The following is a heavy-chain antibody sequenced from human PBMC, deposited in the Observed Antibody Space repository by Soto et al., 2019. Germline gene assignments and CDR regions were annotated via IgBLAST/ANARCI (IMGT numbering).Heavy chain of an antibody. D-gene: IGHD1-7*01. V-gene: IGHV4-30-4*01. CDR2: IYYSGST. J-gene: IGHJ4*01. CDR3: GRGYNWNYRRGAGSLLFDS. CDR1: GDSISSGDYY. Sequence: SETLSLTCTVSGDSISSGDYYWSLIRQSPGKGLEWIGYIYYSGSTYYNPSLKSRITMSVDTSKNQFSLKLSSVTAADTAVYYCGRGYNWNYRRGAGSLLFDSWGHGTLVTVSS.